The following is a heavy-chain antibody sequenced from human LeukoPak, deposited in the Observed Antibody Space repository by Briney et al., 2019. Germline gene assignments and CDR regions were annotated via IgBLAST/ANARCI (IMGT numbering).Heavy chain of an antibody. D-gene: IGHD3-10*01. CDR3: VRGVYASGSSP. CDR2: ITSDGSS. Sequence: GGSLRLSCEASGFTLSNYWMYWVRQAPGKGLVWVSRITSDGSSHYADSAKGRFTISRDSAKNTLYLQMNSLRAEDTAVYYCVRGVYASGSSPWGQGTLVTVSS. V-gene: IGHV3-74*01. J-gene: IGHJ5*02. CDR1: GFTLSNYW.